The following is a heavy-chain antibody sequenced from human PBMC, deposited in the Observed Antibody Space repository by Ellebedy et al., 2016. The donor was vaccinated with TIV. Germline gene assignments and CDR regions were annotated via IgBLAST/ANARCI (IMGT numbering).Heavy chain of an antibody. CDR1: GFTFSSYW. D-gene: IGHD5-12*01. CDR2: ISYDGSNK. V-gene: IGHV3-30*03. Sequence: GESLKISCAASGFTFSSYWMSWVRQAPGKGLEWVAVISYDGSNKSYADSGKGRFTISRDNSKNTLYLQMNSLRAEETAVYYCARDRVDRGYVDYWGQGTLVTVSS. CDR3: ARDRVDRGYVDY. J-gene: IGHJ4*02.